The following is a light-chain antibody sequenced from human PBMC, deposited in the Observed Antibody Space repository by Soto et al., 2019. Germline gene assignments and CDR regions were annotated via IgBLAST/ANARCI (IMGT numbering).Light chain of an antibody. Sequence: DILMTQSPSTLSASVGDRATITCRASQSLSSWLAWYQQKPGKAPNLLIYNASTLQSGIPSRFSGSGSGTEFTLTISSLQPEDSATYYCQQYNDNLTFGPGTKVEIK. CDR1: QSLSSW. J-gene: IGKJ3*01. V-gene: IGKV1-5*01. CDR3: QQYNDNLT. CDR2: NAS.